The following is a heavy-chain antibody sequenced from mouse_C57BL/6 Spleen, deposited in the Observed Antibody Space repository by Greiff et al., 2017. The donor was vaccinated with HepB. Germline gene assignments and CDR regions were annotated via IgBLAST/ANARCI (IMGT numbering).Heavy chain of an antibody. CDR1: GYAFSSYW. V-gene: IGHV1-80*01. CDR3: ARRELGYWYFDV. J-gene: IGHJ1*03. Sequence: QVQLKESGAELVKPGASVKISCKASGYAFSSYWMNWVKQRPGKGLEWIGQIYPGDGDTNYNGKFKGKATLTADKSSSTAYMQLSSLTSEDSAVYFCARRELGYWYFDVWGTGTTVTVSS. D-gene: IGHD4-1*01. CDR2: IYPGDGDT.